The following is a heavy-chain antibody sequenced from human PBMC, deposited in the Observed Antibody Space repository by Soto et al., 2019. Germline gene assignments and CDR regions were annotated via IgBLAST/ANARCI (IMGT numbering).Heavy chain of an antibody. CDR1: GFTFSSYG. J-gene: IGHJ4*02. CDR3: GRSNGNRTRYFDY. CDR2: IWYDGSNK. D-gene: IGHD6-13*01. V-gene: IGHV3-33*01. Sequence: QVQLVESGGGVVQPGRSLRLSCAASGFTFSSYGMHWVRQAPGKGLGWVAVIWYDGSNKYYADSVKGRFTISRDNSKNTQYLQRNSLRAEDTAVYYCGRSNGNRTRYFDYWGQGTLVTLSS.